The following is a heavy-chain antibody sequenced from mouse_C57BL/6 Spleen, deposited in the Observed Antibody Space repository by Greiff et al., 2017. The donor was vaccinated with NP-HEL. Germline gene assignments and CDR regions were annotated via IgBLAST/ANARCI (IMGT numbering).Heavy chain of an antibody. CDR3: ARRGVDYYGSSYD. D-gene: IGHD1-1*01. J-gene: IGHJ2*01. V-gene: IGHV1-61*01. CDR2: IYPSDSET. Sequence: QVQLQQPGAELVRPGSSVKLSCKASGYTFTSYWMDWVKQRPGQGLEWIGNIYPSDSETHYNQKFKDKATLTVDKSSSTAYMQLSSLTSEDSAVYYRARRGVDYYGSSYDWGQGTTLTVSS. CDR1: GYTFTSYW.